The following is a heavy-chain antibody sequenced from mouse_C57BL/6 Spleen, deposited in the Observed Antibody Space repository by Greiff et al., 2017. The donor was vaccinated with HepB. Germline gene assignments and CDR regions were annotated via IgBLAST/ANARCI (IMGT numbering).Heavy chain of an antibody. CDR1: GFTFSSYA. Sequence: EVMLVESGGGLVKPGGSLKLSCAASGFTFSSYAMSWVRQTPEKRLEWVATISDGGSYTYYPDNVKGRFTISRDNAKNNLYLQMSHLKSEDTAMYYCARDLLGLGRHYFDYWGQGTTLTVSS. J-gene: IGHJ2*01. CDR3: ARDLLGLGRHYFDY. CDR2: ISDGGSYT. D-gene: IGHD4-1*01. V-gene: IGHV5-4*01.